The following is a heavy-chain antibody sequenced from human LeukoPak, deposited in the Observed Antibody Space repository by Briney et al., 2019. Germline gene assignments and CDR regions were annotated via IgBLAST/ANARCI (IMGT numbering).Heavy chain of an antibody. CDR1: GFTFSSYG. J-gene: IGHJ4*02. Sequence: PGGTLRLSCAASGFTFSSYGMSWVRQAPGKGLEWVSAISGSGGSTYYADSVKGRFTISRDNSKNTLYLQMNSLRAEDTAVYYCAKVGTLCSSTSCHPNFDYWGQGTLVTVSS. CDR3: AKVGTLCSSTSCHPNFDY. CDR2: ISGSGGST. V-gene: IGHV3-23*01. D-gene: IGHD2-2*01.